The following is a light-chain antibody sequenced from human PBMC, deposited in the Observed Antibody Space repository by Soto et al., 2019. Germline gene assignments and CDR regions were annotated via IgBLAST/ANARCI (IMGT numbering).Light chain of an antibody. Sequence: EIVMTQSPATLSVSPGESATLSCTASQSLSINLAWYQQKPGQAPRLLIYRASTRASGVPARFSGSGYGTECTLTISSLPSDDFAVYYCHQYNNWPPWTFGPGTKVEI. J-gene: IGKJ1*01. CDR1: QSLSIN. V-gene: IGKV3-15*01. CDR3: HQYNNWPPWT. CDR2: RAS.